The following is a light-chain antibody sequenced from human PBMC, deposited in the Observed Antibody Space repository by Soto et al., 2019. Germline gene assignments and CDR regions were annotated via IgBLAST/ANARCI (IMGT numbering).Light chain of an antibody. CDR3: CSYAGSFILV. V-gene: IGLV2-11*01. J-gene: IGLJ2*01. CDR1: SSDVGGYNY. CDR2: DVS. Sequence: QSALTQPRSVSGSPGQSGTISYTGTSSDVGGYNYVSWYQQHPGKAPKLMIYDVSKRPSGVPDRFSGSKSGNTASLTISGLQAEDEADYYCCSYAGSFILVFGGGTKLTVL.